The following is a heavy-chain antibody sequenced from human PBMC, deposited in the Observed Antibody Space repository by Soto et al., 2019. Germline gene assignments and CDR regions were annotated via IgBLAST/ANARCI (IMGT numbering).Heavy chain of an antibody. CDR3: ARVVEVATISYYYYGMDV. Sequence: SVKVSCKASGGTFSSYAISWVRQAPGQGLEWMGGIIPIFGTANYAQKFQGRVTITADESTSTAYMELSSLRSEDTAVYYCARVVEVATISYYYYGMDVWGQGTTVTVSS. V-gene: IGHV1-69*13. D-gene: IGHD5-12*01. CDR1: GGTFSSYA. CDR2: IIPIFGTA. J-gene: IGHJ6*02.